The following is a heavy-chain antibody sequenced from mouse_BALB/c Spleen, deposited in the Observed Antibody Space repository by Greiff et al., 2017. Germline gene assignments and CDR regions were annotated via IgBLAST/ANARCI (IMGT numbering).Heavy chain of an antibody. CDR2: INPSNGGT. Sequence: VQLQQSGAELAKPGASVKMSCKASGYTFTSYYMYWVKQRPGQGLEWIGGINPSNGGTNFNEKFKSKATLTVDKSSSTAYMQLSSLTSEDSAVYYCTSLNWDGYWGQGTTLTVSS. V-gene: IGHV1S81*02. J-gene: IGHJ2*01. D-gene: IGHD4-1*01. CDR1: GYTFTSYY. CDR3: TSLNWDGY.